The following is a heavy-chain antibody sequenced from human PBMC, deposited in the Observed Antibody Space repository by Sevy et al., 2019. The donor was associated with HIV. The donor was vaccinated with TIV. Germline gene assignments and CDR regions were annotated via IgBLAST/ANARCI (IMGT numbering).Heavy chain of an antibody. J-gene: IGHJ5*02. Sequence: GGSLRLSCIASGFTFNNYRMNWVRQAPGKGLGWVSRFDFGCGRINYADSVQGRFTMSRDDSKKTVYLEMNSLRAEDTAVYCSSREGGTKRHDHWGQGTLVTVSS. CDR2: FDFGCGRI. V-gene: IGHV3-23*01. D-gene: IGHD2-8*01. CDR3: SREGGTKRHDH. CDR1: GFTFNNYR.